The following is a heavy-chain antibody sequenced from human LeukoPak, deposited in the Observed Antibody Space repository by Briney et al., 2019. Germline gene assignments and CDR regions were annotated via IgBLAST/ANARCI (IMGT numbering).Heavy chain of an antibody. CDR1: GFTFRSYG. CDR3: ARAPSGYYPYFDY. V-gene: IGHV3-30*03. J-gene: IGHJ4*02. Sequence: GGSLRLSCAASGFTFRSYGMHWVRQAPGKGLEWVAVISYDGSNEYYVDSVKGRFTISRDNSKNTLYLLTDSLRAEDTAVYYCARAPSGYYPYFDYWGQGTLVTVSS. D-gene: IGHD3-22*01. CDR2: ISYDGSNE.